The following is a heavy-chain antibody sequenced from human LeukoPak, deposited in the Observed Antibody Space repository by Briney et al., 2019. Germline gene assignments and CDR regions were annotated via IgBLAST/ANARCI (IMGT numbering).Heavy chain of an antibody. CDR3: AKGPLTEVAGTTWDY. D-gene: IGHD6-19*01. CDR1: GFTFSNHA. J-gene: IGHJ4*02. Sequence: GGSLRLSCAASGFTFSNHAMGWLRQAPGKGLEWVSAVSGSGFNTYYADSVKGRFTISRDNSKNTLYLQMNSLRGEDTAVFYCAKGPLTEVAGTTWDYWGQGTLVTVSS. CDR2: VSGSGFNT. V-gene: IGHV3-23*01.